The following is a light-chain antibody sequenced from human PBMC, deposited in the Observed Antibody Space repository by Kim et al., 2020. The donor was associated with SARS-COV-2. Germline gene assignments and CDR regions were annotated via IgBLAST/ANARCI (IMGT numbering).Light chain of an antibody. CDR2: QDN. CDR3: QAWDSSILYV. V-gene: IGLV3-1*01. Sequence: SYELTQPPSVSVSPGQTASITCSGDKLGDKYACWYQQKPGQSPVLVIYQDNKRPSGIPERFSGSNSGNTATLTISGTPAMDEADYYCQAWDSSILYVFGT. CDR1: KLGDKY. J-gene: IGLJ1*01.